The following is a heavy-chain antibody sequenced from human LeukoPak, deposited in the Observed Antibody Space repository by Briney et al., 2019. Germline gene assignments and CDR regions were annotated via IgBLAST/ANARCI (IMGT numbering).Heavy chain of an antibody. J-gene: IGHJ3*02. V-gene: IGHV3-33*01. CDR3: AREGYDAFDI. D-gene: IGHD6-13*01. CDR1: GFIFSSHG. Sequence: PGGSLRLSCAASGFIFSSHGMHWVRQAPGKGLEWVANIWFDGSNKYYADSVKGRFTISRDNSKNTLYLQMNSPRADDTAVYHCAREGYDAFDIWGQGTMVTVSS. CDR2: IWFDGSNK.